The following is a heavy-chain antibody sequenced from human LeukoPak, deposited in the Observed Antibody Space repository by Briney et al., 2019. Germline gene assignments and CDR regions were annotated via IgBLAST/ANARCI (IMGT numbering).Heavy chain of an antibody. Sequence: GGSLRLSCAVSGFTFSSYWMSWVRQAPGEGLEWVANIKQDGSEKYYVDSVKGRFTISRDNAKNSLYLQMNSLRAEDTAVYYCARDRSSGYYLPDYWGQGTLVTVSS. CDR1: GFTFSSYW. CDR2: IKQDGSEK. CDR3: ARDRSSGYYLPDY. D-gene: IGHD3-3*01. J-gene: IGHJ4*02. V-gene: IGHV3-7*01.